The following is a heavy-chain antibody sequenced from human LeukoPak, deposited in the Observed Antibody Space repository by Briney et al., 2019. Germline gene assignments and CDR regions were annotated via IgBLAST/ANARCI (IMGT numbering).Heavy chain of an antibody. CDR1: GYTFTSYD. CDR2: MNPNSGNA. J-gene: IGHJ2*01. D-gene: IGHD3-22*01. CDR3: ARGPCYDSSGNWYFDL. Sequence: ASVKVSCKASGYTFTSYDINWVRQATGQGLEWMGWMNPNSGNAGYAQKFQGRVTMTRNTSISTAYMELSSLRSEDTAVYYCARGPCYDSSGNWYFDLWGRGTLVTVSS. V-gene: IGHV1-8*01.